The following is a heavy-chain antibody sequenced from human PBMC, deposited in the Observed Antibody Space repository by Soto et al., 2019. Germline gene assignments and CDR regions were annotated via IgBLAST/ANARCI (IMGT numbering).Heavy chain of an antibody. Sequence: QVQLVQSGAEVKRPGSSVKVSCKASGDTFNFYSINWVRQAPGLGLEWLGRVNPILSLSNYAQRFQGRVTMNAATSTSTASMILDSLKSEDTAIYYCATSYGSGYRAFDYWGQGALVTVSS. CDR1: GDTFNFYS. CDR2: VNPILSLS. J-gene: IGHJ4*02. D-gene: IGHD3-10*01. V-gene: IGHV1-69*02. CDR3: ATSYGSGYRAFDY.